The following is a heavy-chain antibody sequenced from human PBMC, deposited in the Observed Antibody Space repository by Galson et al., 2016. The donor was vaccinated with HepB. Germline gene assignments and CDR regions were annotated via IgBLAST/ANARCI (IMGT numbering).Heavy chain of an antibody. J-gene: IGHJ4*02. V-gene: IGHV3-53*01. CDR2: INSAGNT. CDR1: GFSVISSY. D-gene: IGHD5-18*01. Sequence: SLRLSCAASGFSVISSYISWVRQVPGKGLEWISIINSAGNTYYADSVKGRFTISRDNSENTVFLQMNSLRAEDTAVYYCAKSNGYSNGHGLDYWGRGTLVTVSS. CDR3: AKSNGYSNGHGLDY.